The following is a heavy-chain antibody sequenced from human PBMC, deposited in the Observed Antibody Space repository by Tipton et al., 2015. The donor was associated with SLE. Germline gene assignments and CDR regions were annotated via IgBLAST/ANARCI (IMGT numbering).Heavy chain of an antibody. J-gene: IGHJ3*02. Sequence: LRLSCTVSGGSISSYYWSWIRQPPGKGLEWIGYIYYSGSTNYNPSLKSRVTISVDTSKNQFSLKLSSVTAADTAVYYCARGGTYYHDRGAFDIWGQGTMVTVSS. CDR1: GGSISSYY. CDR2: IYYSGST. V-gene: IGHV4-59*12. CDR3: ARGGTYYHDRGAFDI. D-gene: IGHD3-22*01.